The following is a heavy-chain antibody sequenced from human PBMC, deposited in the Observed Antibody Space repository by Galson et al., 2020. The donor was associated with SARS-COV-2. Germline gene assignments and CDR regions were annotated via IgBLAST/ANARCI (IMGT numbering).Heavy chain of an antibody. CDR1: GFTFSSYG. V-gene: IGHV3-33*01. Sequence: GGSLRLSCAASGFTFSSYGMHWVRQAPGKGLEWVAVIWYDGSNKYYADSVKGRFTISRDNSKNTLYLQMNSLRAEDTAVYYCAREAGDGYNCLDYWGQGTLVTVSS. D-gene: IGHD5-12*01. CDR3: AREAGDGYNCLDY. CDR2: IWYDGSNK. J-gene: IGHJ4*02.